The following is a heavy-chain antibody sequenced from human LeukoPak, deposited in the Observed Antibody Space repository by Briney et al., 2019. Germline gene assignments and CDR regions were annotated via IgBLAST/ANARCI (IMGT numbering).Heavy chain of an antibody. Sequence: PGGSLRLSCAASGFTFSSHWMHWVRQAPGKGLVWVSRINSDGSSTSYADSVKGRFTISRDNAKNTLYLQMNSLRVEDTAVYYCARDPTSSWETAFDIWGQGTMVTVSS. CDR2: INSDGSST. CDR3: ARDPTSSWETAFDI. V-gene: IGHV3-74*01. J-gene: IGHJ3*02. D-gene: IGHD1-26*01. CDR1: GFTFSSHW.